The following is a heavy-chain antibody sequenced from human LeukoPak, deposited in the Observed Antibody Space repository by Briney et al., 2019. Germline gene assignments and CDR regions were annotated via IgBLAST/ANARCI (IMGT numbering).Heavy chain of an antibody. D-gene: IGHD4-17*01. V-gene: IGHV5-51*01. J-gene: IGHJ6*02. CDR2: IYPGDSDT. CDR3: ARHGHDYGDYGDYYGMDV. CDR1: GYSFTSYW. Sequence: GESLKISCKGSGYSFTSYWIGWVRQMPGKGLEWMGIIYPGDSDTRYSPSFRGQVTISADKSISTAYLQWSSLKASDTAMYYCARHGHDYGDYGDYYGMDVWGQGTTVTVSS.